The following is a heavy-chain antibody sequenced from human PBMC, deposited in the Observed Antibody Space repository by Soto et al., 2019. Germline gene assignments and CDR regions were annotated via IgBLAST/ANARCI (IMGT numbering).Heavy chain of an antibody. J-gene: IGHJ3*02. CDR2: ISWDGNRT. CDR1: GFPFDDYT. D-gene: IGHD4-17*01. Sequence: PGGSLRLSCAASGFPFDDYTLHWVRQAPGKGLEWVSLISWDGNRTYYGDSVKGRFTISRDNTKNSLYLQMNSLRSEDTAVYYCARDHPPYWTTVTIHQEDAFDIWGQGTMVTVSS. V-gene: IGHV3-43*01. CDR3: ARDHPPYWTTVTIHQEDAFDI.